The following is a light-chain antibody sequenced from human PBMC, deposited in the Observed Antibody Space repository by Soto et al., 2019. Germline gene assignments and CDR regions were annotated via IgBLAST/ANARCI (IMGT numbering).Light chain of an antibody. V-gene: IGKV3-15*01. J-gene: IGKJ4*01. CDR3: QQYNNWTLT. Sequence: EIVMTQSPATLFVSTGERGTLSCRASQSVSGNLAWYQQKPGQAPRLLIYGASTRATGIPARFSGSGSGTEFTLTISRLKHEDFAAYYGQQYNNWTLTFCGGTKVDIK. CDR2: GAS. CDR1: QSVSGN.